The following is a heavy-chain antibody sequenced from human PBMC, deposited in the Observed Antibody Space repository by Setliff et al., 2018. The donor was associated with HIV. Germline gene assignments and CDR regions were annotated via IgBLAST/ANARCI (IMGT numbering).Heavy chain of an antibody. CDR2: IYYSGST. CDR1: GGSTSRHY. D-gene: IGHD2-15*01. Sequence: SETLSLTCTVSGGSTSRHYWSWIRQPPGKGLEWNGSIYYSGSTNYNPSLKSRVTISVDTSKNQFSLKLSSVTAADTAVYYCARGGTVLPPGAFDIWGQGTMVTVSS. V-gene: IGHV4-59*11. J-gene: IGHJ3*02. CDR3: ARGGTVLPPGAFDI.